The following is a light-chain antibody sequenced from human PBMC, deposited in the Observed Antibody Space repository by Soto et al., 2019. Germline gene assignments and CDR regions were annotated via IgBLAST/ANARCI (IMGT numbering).Light chain of an antibody. J-gene: IGKJ1*01. CDR3: QQYNSYWT. V-gene: IGKV1-5*01. Sequence: DIQMTHSPSVLSASVGDRVTITCRASQSISSWLAWYQQKPGKAPKLLIYDASSLESGVPSRFSGSGSGTEFTLTISSLQPDDFATYYCQQYNSYWTFGQGTKVDI. CDR1: QSISSW. CDR2: DAS.